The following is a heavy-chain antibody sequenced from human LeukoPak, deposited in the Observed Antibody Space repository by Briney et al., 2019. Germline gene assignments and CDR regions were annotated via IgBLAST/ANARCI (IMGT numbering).Heavy chain of an antibody. CDR1: GGSISSYY. J-gene: IGHJ4*02. V-gene: IGHV4-59*01. Sequence: SETLSLTCAVSGGSISSYYWSWIRQPPGKELEWIGYIYYSGSTNYNPSLKSRVTISVDTSKNQFSLKLSSVTAADTAVYYCARVYCSGGSCYSPDYFDYWGQGTLVTVSS. CDR2: IYYSGST. D-gene: IGHD2-15*01. CDR3: ARVYCSGGSCYSPDYFDY.